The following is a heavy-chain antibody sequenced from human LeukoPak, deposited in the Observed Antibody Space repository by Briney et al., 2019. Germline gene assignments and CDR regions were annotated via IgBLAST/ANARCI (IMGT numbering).Heavy chain of an antibody. CDR3: ARVYNWGNDAFDI. Sequence: PGGSLRLSCAASGFTFSSYGMHWVRQAPGKGQEWVAVIWYDGSNKYYADSVKGRFTISRDNSKNTLYLQMNSLRAEDTAVYYCARVYNWGNDAFDIWGQGTMVTVSS. CDR2: IWYDGSNK. J-gene: IGHJ3*02. CDR1: GFTFSSYG. D-gene: IGHD7-27*01. V-gene: IGHV3-33*01.